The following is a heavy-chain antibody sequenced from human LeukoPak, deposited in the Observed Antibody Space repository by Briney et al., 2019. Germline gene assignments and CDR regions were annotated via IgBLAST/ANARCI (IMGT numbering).Heavy chain of an antibody. V-gene: IGHV3-21*01. CDR1: GFTFSTYW. J-gene: IGHJ1*01. D-gene: IGHD2-2*01. CDR3: ARACSSTSCYLQYFQH. CDR2: ISSSSSYI. Sequence: GGSLRLSCAASGFTFSTYWMSWVRQAPGRGLEWVSSISSSSSYIYYADSVKGRFTISRDNAKNSLYLQMNSLRAEDTAVYYCARACSSTSCYLQYFQHWGQGTLVTVSS.